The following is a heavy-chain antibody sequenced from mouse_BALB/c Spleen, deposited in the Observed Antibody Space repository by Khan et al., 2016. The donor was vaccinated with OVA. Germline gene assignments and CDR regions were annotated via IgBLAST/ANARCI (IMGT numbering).Heavy chain of an antibody. V-gene: IGHV2-9*02. CDR2: IWAGGST. Sequence: VQLQESGPGLVAPSQTLSITCTVSGFSLTSYGVHWVRQSPGKGLEWLGVIWAGGSTTNYSALMSRLSTSKDNSKNTVYLKMNSLQTDDTAMYYCARLENIWGQGTTLTVSS. D-gene: IGHD1-3*01. J-gene: IGHJ2*01. CDR3: ARLENI. CDR1: GFSLTSYG.